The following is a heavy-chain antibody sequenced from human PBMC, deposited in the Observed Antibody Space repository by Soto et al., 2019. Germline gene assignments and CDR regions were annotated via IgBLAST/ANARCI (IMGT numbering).Heavy chain of an antibody. D-gene: IGHD1-26*01. J-gene: IGHJ3*02. CDR2: ISGSGGST. CDR3: AKDSSGSYLAFDI. Sequence: EVQLLESGGGLVQPGGSLRLSCAASGFTFSSYAMSWVRQAPGKGLEWVPAISGSGGSTYYADSVKGRFTISRDNSKNTLYLQMNSLRAEDTAVYYGAKDSSGSYLAFDIWGQGTMVTVSS. CDR1: GFTFSSYA. V-gene: IGHV3-23*01.